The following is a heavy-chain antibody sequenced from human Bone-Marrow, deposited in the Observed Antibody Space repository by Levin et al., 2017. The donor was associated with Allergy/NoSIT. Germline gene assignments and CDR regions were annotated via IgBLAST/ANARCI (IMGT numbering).Heavy chain of an antibody. CDR3: ARDQIPVSGMDV. D-gene: IGHD2-21*01. J-gene: IGHJ6*02. CDR2: LSYAGANE. CDR1: GFTFSSYG. Sequence: HPGGSLRLSCAASGFTFSSYGMHWVRQAPGKGREGVAVLSYAGANEYYSDSVRGRFTISRDNAKNTLYLQMNSLRAEDTAVYYCARDQIPVSGMDVWGQGTTVTVSS. V-gene: IGHV3-30*04.